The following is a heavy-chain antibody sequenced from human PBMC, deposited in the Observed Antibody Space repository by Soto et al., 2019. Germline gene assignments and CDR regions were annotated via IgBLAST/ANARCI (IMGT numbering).Heavy chain of an antibody. CDR2: IYPGDSQT. CDR3: ARQGSSDWYGNY. J-gene: IGHJ4*02. CDR1: GYNFATYW. V-gene: IGHV5-51*01. Sequence: GESLKISCQGSGYNFATYWIGWVRQMPGKGLEWMGIIYPGDSQTRYSPSFQGQVTMSVDKSISTAYLQWSSLKASDTAMYYCARQGSSDWYGNYWGQGTLVTVSS. D-gene: IGHD6-19*01.